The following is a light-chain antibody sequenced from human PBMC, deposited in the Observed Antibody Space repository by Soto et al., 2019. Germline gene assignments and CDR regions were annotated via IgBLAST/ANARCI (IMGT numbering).Light chain of an antibody. V-gene: IGKV3-20*01. CDR2: AVS. Sequence: EIVLTQSPGTLSLSPGERATLSCRARQSGYDSYLAWYQQKPGQPPRLLIYAVSSRGYGVPDRFSGSGSGTDFTLTISRLEPEDFAVYYCQHYGYPQWTFGQGTKVEIK. CDR3: QHYGYPQWT. CDR1: QSGYDSY. J-gene: IGKJ1*01.